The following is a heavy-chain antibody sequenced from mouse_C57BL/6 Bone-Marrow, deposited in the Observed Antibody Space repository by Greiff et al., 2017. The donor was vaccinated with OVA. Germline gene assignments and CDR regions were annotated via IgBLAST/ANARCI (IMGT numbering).Heavy chain of an antibody. D-gene: IGHD2-3*01. J-gene: IGHJ2*01. Sequence: VQLQQPGAELVRPGSSVKLSCKASGYTFTSYWMHWVKQRPIQGLEWIGNIDPSDSETHYNQKFKDKATLTVDKSSSTAYMQLSSLTSEDSAVYYCARCDGYYGYFDYWGQGTTLTVSS. CDR2: IDPSDSET. CDR3: ARCDGYYGYFDY. V-gene: IGHV1-52*01. CDR1: GYTFTSYW.